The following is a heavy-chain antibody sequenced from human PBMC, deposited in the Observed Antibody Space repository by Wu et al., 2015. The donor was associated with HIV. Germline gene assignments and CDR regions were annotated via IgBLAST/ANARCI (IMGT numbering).Heavy chain of an antibody. CDR1: GYSFTTHG. V-gene: IGHV1-18*01. J-gene: IGHJ4*02. D-gene: IGHD4-17*01. Sequence: QVQLVQSGAEVKKPGASVKVSCKASGYSFTTHGISWVRQAPGQGLEWMGWIRPDSGATHYAEKFQDRVTMTRDASISTAYMQLNRLRSDDTAVYYCAWGGENYDYWGQGTLVTVSS. CDR3: AWGGENYDY. CDR2: IRPDSGAT.